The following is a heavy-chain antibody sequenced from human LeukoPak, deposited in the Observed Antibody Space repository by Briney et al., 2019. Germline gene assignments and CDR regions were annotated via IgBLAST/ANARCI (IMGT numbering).Heavy chain of an antibody. V-gene: IGHV3-30*04. J-gene: IGHJ4*02. D-gene: IGHD2-2*01. CDR1: GFTFSSYA. CDR2: ISYDGSNK. Sequence: GGSLRLSCAASGFTFSSYAMHWVRQAPGKGLEWVAVISYDGSNKYYADSVKGRFTISRDNSKNTLHLPMNSLRAEDTAVYYCATDSVVVPAGINWGQGTLVTVSS. CDR3: ATDSVVVPAGIN.